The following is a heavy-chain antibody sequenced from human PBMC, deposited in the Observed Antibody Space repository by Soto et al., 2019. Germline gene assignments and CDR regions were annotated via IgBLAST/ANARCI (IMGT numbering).Heavy chain of an antibody. Sequence: TLSLTCAVYGGSFSGYYWSWIRQPPGKGLEWIGEINHSGSTNYNPSLKSRVTISVDTSKNQFSLKLSSVTAADTAVYYCASIVATIAPSNVDYWGQGTLVTVSS. D-gene: IGHD5-12*01. CDR1: GGSFSGYY. V-gene: IGHV4-34*01. CDR2: INHSGST. J-gene: IGHJ4*02. CDR3: ASIVATIAPSNVDY.